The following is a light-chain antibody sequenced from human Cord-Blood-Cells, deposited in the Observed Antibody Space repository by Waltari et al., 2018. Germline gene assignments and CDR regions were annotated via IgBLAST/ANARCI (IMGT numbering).Light chain of an antibody. CDR1: SSDVGSYNL. J-gene: IGLJ2*01. CDR3: CSYAGSSTFVV. CDR2: EVS. V-gene: IGLV2-23*02. Sequence: GQSITISCPGTSSDVGSYNLVSWYQQHPGKAPKLMIYEVSKRPSGVSNRFSGSKSGNTASLTISGLQAEDEADYYCCSYAGSSTFVVFGGGTKLTVL.